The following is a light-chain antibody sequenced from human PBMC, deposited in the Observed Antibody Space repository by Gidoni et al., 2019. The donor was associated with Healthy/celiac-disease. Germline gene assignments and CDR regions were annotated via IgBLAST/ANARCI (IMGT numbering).Light chain of an antibody. CDR3: QQSYSTPPYT. Sequence: DIQMTQSPSSLSASVGDRVTITFRASQSISSYLNWYQQKPGKSPKLLIDAASSLQSGVPSRFSGSGFGTDFTLTISSLQPEDFATYYCQQSYSTPPYTFGQGTKLEIK. CDR2: AAS. CDR1: QSISSY. J-gene: IGKJ2*01. V-gene: IGKV1-39*01.